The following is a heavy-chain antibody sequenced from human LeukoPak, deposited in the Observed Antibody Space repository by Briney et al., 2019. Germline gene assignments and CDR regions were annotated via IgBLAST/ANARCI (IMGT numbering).Heavy chain of an antibody. CDR3: ATTGVLLWFGESEYYFDY. D-gene: IGHD3-10*01. J-gene: IGHJ4*02. Sequence: ASVKVSCKASGYTFTGYYLHWVRQAPGQGLEWMGWINPKSGGTHFAQKFQGRVTMTRDTSISTAYMELTRLTSDDTAVYYCATTGVLLWFGESEYYFDYWGQGTLVTVSS. CDR1: GYTFTGYY. V-gene: IGHV1-2*02. CDR2: INPKSGGT.